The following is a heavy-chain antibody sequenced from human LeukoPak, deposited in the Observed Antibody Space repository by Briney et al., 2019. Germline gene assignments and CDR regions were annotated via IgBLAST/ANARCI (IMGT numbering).Heavy chain of an antibody. V-gene: IGHV3-33*08. CDR2: IWYDGSNK. J-gene: IGHJ4*02. Sequence: PGGSLRLSCAASGFTFSSYGMHWVRQAPGKGLEWVAVIWYDGSNKYYADSVKGRFTISRDNSKNTLYLQMNSLRAEDTAVYYCARDSGYSSGWYANYFDYWGQGTLVTVSS. CDR1: GFTFSSYG. D-gene: IGHD6-19*01. CDR3: ARDSGYSSGWYANYFDY.